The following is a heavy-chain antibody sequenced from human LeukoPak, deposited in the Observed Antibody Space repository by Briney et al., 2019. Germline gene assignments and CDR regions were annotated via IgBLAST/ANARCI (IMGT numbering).Heavy chain of an antibody. D-gene: IGHD5-18*01. V-gene: IGHV4-34*01. CDR3: ARGGYSYVPRYFDY. Sequence: PSETLSLTCAVYGGSFRGYYWSWIRQPPGKGLERIGEINHSGSTNYNPSLKSRVTISVDTSKNQFSLKLSSVTAADTAVYYCARGGYSYVPRYFDYWGQGTLVTVSS. CDR1: GGSFRGYY. J-gene: IGHJ4*02. CDR2: INHSGST.